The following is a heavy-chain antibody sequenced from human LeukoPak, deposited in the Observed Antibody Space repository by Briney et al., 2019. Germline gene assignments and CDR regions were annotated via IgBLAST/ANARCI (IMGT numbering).Heavy chain of an antibody. V-gene: IGHV3-23*01. CDR1: GFTFSSYA. CDR2: INYNAGST. CDR3: TAVLWFGESQVFDY. Sequence: GGSLRLSCAASGFTFSSYAMSWVRQAPGKGLEWVSTINYNAGSTYYADSVKGRFTISRDNSKNTLYLQMNSLKTEDTAVYYCTAVLWFGESQVFDYWGQGTLVTVSS. D-gene: IGHD3-10*01. J-gene: IGHJ4*02.